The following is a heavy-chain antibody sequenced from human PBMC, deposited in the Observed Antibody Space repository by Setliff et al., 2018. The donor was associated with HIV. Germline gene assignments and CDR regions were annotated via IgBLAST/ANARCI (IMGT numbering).Heavy chain of an antibody. D-gene: IGHD2-15*01. CDR1: GFTFGEYP. Sequence: HPGGSLRLSCATSGFTFGEYPMGWFRQAPGKGLEWVSFIRTKNYRGTTEDAASVEGRFTISRDDSRGVAYLQMNSLKSEDTAVYYCSRGGRPTDEYVWFDPWGQGTQVTVSS. J-gene: IGHJ5*02. CDR3: SRGGRPTDEYVWFDP. CDR2: IRTKNYRGTT. V-gene: IGHV3-49*03.